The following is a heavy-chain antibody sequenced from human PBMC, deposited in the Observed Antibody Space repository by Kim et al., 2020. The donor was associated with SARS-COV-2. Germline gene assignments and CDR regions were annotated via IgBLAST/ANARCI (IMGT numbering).Heavy chain of an antibody. J-gene: IGHJ3*02. CDR1: GFTFSSYS. CDR2: ISSSSSYI. CDR3: ARDNPPVADAFDI. V-gene: IGHV3-21*01. D-gene: IGHD2-21*01. Sequence: GGSLRLSCAASGFTFSSYSMNWVRQAPGKGLEWVSSISSSSSYIYYADSVKGRFTISRDNAKNSLYLQMNSLRAEDTAVYYCARDNPPVADAFDIWGQGTMVTVSS.